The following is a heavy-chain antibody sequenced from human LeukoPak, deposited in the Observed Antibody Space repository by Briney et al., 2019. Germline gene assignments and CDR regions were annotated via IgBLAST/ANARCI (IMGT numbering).Heavy chain of an antibody. J-gene: IGHJ5*02. V-gene: IGHV4-34*01. Sequence: SETLSLTCAVYGGSFSGYYWSWIRQPPGKGLEWIGEISHSGSTNYNPSLKSRVTISVDTSKNQFSLKLSSVTAADTAVYYCARTSQLLSGWFDPWGQGTLVTVSS. CDR2: ISHSGST. D-gene: IGHD2-21*02. CDR1: GGSFSGYY. CDR3: ARTSQLLSGWFDP.